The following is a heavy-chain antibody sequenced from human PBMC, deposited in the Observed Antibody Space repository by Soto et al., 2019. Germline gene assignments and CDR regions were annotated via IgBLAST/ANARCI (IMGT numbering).Heavy chain of an antibody. D-gene: IGHD3-10*01. Sequence: ASVQVSCKASGYTFTSYGISWVRQAPGQGLEWMGWISAYNGNTNYAQKLQGRVTMTTDTSTSTAYMELRSLRSDDTAVYYCARVRGYYGSGSTWGLDWSQGTLVTVSS. CDR2: ISAYNGNT. CDR1: GYTFTSYG. V-gene: IGHV1-18*04. CDR3: ARVRGYYGSGSTWGLD. J-gene: IGHJ4*02.